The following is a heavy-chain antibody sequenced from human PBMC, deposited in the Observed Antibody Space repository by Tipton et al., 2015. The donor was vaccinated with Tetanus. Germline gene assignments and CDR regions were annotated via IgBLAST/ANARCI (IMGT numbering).Heavy chain of an antibody. CDR1: GGSIRGGTFY. CDR2: IYESGGT. Sequence: TLSLTCTVSGGSIRGGTFYWGWIRQPPGKGLEWIGSIYESGGTYYIPSLKSRVTISVDTSKNQFSLNLNSMDAADTGVYYCARHQSGYFTPFDYWGQGNLVTVSS. J-gene: IGHJ4*02. CDR3: ARHQSGYFTPFDY. D-gene: IGHD3-3*01. V-gene: IGHV4-39*01.